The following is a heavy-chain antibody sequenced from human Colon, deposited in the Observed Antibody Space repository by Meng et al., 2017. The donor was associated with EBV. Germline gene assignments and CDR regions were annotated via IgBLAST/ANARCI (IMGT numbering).Heavy chain of an antibody. D-gene: IGHD4-17*01. CDR3: ASLYGDSSVWYLDL. CDR1: GGSISSGNHY. V-gene: IGHV4-31*03. Sequence: QVQLQESGPGLVKPSQTLSLTCPVSGGSISSGNHYWSWIRQHPGKGLEYIGYIYYSGSTYYNPSLKSRVIISVDTSKNQFSLRLNSVTAADTAVYYCASLYGDSSVWYLDLWGRGTLGTVSP. J-gene: IGHJ2*01. CDR2: IYYSGST.